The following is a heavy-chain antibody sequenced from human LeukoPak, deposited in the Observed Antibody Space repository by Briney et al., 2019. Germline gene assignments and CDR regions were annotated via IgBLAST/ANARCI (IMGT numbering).Heavy chain of an antibody. V-gene: IGHV3-74*01. CDR2: INADGSST. J-gene: IGHJ5*02. CDR3: ARGSGYYGNWFDR. D-gene: IGHD3-3*01. Sequence: GGSLRLSCAASGFTFSSYWMHWVRQAPGKGLVWVSRINADGSSTSYAYSVKGRFTISRDNANNTLYLQMNSLRAEDTAVYYCARGSGYYGNWFDRWGQGPLVTVS. CDR1: GFTFSSYW.